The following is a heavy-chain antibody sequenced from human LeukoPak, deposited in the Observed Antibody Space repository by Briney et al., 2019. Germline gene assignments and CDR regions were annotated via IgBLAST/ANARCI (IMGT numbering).Heavy chain of an antibody. CDR2: IYYSGST. D-gene: IGHD3-16*01. CDR3: ARHRFGHLFDY. CDR1: SGSISRYY. V-gene: IGHV4-59*01. J-gene: IGHJ4*02. Sequence: PSETLSLTCTVSSGSISRYYWSWIRQPPGKGLEWIGYIYYSGSTNYNPSLNSRVTISIDTSKNQFSLNLSSVTAADTAVYYCARHRFGHLFDYWGQGTLVFVSS.